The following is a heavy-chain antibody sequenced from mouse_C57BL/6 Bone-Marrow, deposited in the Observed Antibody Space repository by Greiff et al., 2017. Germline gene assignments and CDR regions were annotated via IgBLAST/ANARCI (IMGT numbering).Heavy chain of an antibody. CDR3: ARHGYDYGAWFAY. D-gene: IGHD2-4*01. V-gene: IGHV1-52*01. J-gene: IGHJ3*01. CDR2: IDPSDSET. CDR1: GYTFTSYW. Sequence: QVQLQQPGAELVRPGSSVKLSCKASGYTFTSYWMHWVKQRPIQGLEWIGNIDPSDSETHYNQKFKDKATLTVDKSSSTVYMGLSRLTSEDSAVYFCARHGYDYGAWFAYWGQGTLVTVSA.